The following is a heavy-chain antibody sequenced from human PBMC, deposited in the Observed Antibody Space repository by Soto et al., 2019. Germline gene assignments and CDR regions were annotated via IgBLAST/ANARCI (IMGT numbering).Heavy chain of an antibody. V-gene: IGHV3-23*01. Sequence: GGSLRLSCAVSLFGNYAISWVRQAPGKGLEWVSTISGSGATTNYADSVQGRFTISRDNSKNTLYLQMNNLRVEDTAVYYCAKTDRGYNWNYFDYWGQGTLVTVSS. D-gene: IGHD1-20*01. CDR2: ISGSGATT. CDR3: AKTDRGYNWNYFDY. CDR1: LFGNYA. J-gene: IGHJ4*02.